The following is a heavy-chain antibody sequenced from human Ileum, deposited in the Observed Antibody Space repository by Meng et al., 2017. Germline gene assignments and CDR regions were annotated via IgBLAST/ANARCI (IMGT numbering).Heavy chain of an antibody. J-gene: IGHJ4*02. V-gene: IGHV4-59*08. CDR3: ARHALSVAAAGTDLDS. CDR2: VYYSGST. CDR1: GGSISGYY. Sequence: VLLQQWGAGLLRPSETLSLTCTVSGGSISGYYWSWIRQPPGKGLEWIGYVYYSGSTNYNPSLKSRVAISVDTPRNQFSLRLSSVTAADTAVYYCARHALSVAAAGTDLDSWGQGALVTVSS. D-gene: IGHD6-13*01.